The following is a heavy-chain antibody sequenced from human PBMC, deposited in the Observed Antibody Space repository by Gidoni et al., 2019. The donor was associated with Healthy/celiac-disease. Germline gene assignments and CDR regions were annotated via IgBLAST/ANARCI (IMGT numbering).Heavy chain of an antibody. CDR2: INHSGST. J-gene: IGHJ5*02. CDR1: GGSFRGYS. Sequence: QVQLQQWGAGLLKPSETLSLTCAVYGGSFRGYSWSWIRQPPGKGLEWIGEINHSGSTNYNPSLKSRVTISVDTSKNQCSLKLSSVTAADTAVYYCARGLGNIVVVVAAAKEGGNWFDPWGQGTLVTVSS. CDR3: ARGLGNIVVVVAAAKEGGNWFDP. V-gene: IGHV4-34*01. D-gene: IGHD2-15*01.